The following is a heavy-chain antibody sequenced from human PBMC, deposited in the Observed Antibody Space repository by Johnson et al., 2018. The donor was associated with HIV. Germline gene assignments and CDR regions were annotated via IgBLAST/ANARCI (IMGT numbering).Heavy chain of an antibody. V-gene: IGHV3-11*01. CDR2: ISSGGSGM. CDR1: GFTFSDSY. J-gene: IGHJ3*01. D-gene: IGHD2-15*01. CDR3: ARRGGSGYSEPIDF. Sequence: QVQLVESGGGLVRPGESLRLSCVASGFTFSDSYMNWIRQAPGKGLEWIAYISSGGSGMNYADSVMGRFTVSRDNAKKSLYLQMDSLRVDDTAIYYCARRGGSGYSEPIDFWGQGTMVTVSS.